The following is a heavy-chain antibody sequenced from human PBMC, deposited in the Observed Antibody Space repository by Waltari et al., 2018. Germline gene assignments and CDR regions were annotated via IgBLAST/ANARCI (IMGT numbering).Heavy chain of an antibody. Sequence: EMQLVESGGGLVQPGGSLRLSCAASGFTFSNFWMPWVRQAPGKGLGSVANINMDWRIINYADSVKGRFTISRDNVKSTLCLHMNSLRAEDTAVYYCVLYISEVLGDCGGQGTLVTVSS. CDR2: INMDWRII. V-gene: IGHV3-74*01. J-gene: IGHJ4*02. CDR3: VLYISEVLGDC. CDR1: GFTFSNFW. D-gene: IGHD3-16*01.